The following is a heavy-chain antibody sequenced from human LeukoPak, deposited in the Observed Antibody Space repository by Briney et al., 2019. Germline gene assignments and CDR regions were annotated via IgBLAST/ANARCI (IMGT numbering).Heavy chain of an antibody. J-gene: IGHJ6*03. D-gene: IGHD3-22*01. CDR3: ARAPDRYYYDSSGGGYYYYYMDV. V-gene: IGHV4-59*01. Sequence: PSETLSLTCTVSGGSISSYYWSWIRQPPGKGLEWIGYIYYSGSTNYNPSLKSRVTISVDTSKNQFSLKLSSVTAADTAVYYCARAPDRYYYDSSGGGYYYYYMDVWGKGNTVTVSS. CDR2: IYYSGST. CDR1: GGSISSYY.